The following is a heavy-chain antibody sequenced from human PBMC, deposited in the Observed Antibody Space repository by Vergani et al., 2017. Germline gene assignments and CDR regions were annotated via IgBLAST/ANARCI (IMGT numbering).Heavy chain of an antibody. CDR3: ARETRVDITMRHFDY. V-gene: IGHV4-30-4*08. Sequence: QVQLQESGPGLVKPSQTLSLTCTVSGGSISSGDYYWSWFRQPPGKGLEWIGYIYYSGSTYYNPSLKSRVTISVDTSKNQFSLKLSSVTAADTAVYYCARETRVDITMRHFDYWGQGTLVTVSS. J-gene: IGHJ4*02. CDR2: IYYSGST. D-gene: IGHD3-22*01. CDR1: GGSISSGDYY.